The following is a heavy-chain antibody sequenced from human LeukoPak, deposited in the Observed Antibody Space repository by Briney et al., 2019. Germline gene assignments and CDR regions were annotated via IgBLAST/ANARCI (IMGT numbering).Heavy chain of an antibody. CDR1: GFTFSGYW. Sequence: GGSLRLSCAASGFTFSGYWMSWVRQAPGKGLEWVANIKQDGSEKSYVDSVKGRFTISRGNAKNSLYLQLNSLRAEDTAVYFCAGEGSLYTFDYWGQGTLVTVSS. V-gene: IGHV3-7*01. CDR2: IKQDGSEK. J-gene: IGHJ4*02. CDR3: AGEGSLYTFDY.